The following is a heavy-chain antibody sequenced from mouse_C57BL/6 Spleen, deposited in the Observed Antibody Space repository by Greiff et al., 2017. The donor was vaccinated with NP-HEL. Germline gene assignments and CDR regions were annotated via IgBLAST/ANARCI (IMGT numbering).Heavy chain of an antibody. D-gene: IGHD4-1*01. V-gene: IGHV1-69*01. Sequence: VQLQQPGAELVMPGASVKLSCKASGYTFTSYWMHWVKQRPGQGLEWIGEIDPSDSYTNYNQKFKGKSTLTVDKSSSTAYMQLSSLTSEDSAVYYCARSGVGRLYYAMDYWGQGTSVTVSS. CDR1: GYTFTSYW. J-gene: IGHJ4*01. CDR2: IDPSDSYT. CDR3: ARSGVGRLYYAMDY.